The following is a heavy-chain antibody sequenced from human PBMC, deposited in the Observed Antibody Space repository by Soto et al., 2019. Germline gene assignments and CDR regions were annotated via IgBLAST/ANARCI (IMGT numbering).Heavy chain of an antibody. D-gene: IGHD2-2*01. V-gene: IGHV1-69*13. CDR2: IIPIFGTA. Sequence: SVKVSCKASGGTFSSYAISWVRQAPGQGLEWMGGIIPIFGTANYAQKFQGRVTITADESMSTAYMELSSLRSEDTAVYYCAREKVPAAKGPNWFDPWGQGTLVTVSS. CDR1: GGTFSSYA. CDR3: AREKVPAAKGPNWFDP. J-gene: IGHJ5*02.